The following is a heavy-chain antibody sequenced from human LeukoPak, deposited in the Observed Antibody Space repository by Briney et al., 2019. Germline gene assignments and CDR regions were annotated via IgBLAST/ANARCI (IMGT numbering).Heavy chain of an antibody. V-gene: IGHV4-34*01. CDR2: INHSGST. CDR1: GGSFSGYY. Sequence: SETLSLTCAVYGGSFSGYYWSWIRQPPGKGLEWIGEINHSGSTNYNPSLKSRVTISVDTSKNQFSLKLSSVTAADMAVYYCARLSSSWYKYYLDYWGQGTLVTVSS. CDR3: ARLSSSWYKYYLDY. D-gene: IGHD6-13*01. J-gene: IGHJ4*02.